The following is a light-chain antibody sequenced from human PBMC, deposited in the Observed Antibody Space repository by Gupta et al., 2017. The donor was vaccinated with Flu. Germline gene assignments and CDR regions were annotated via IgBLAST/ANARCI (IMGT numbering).Light chain of an antibody. CDR2: AAS. CDR3: QHYNNSNI. J-gene: IGKJ2*01. Sequence: EIVITQSPATLSVSPGGRPILSCRASQSVASNLDWYQQKPGQAPSLIIYAASNKDTGAPGWFSGSGERKEFTLTSSRRQDEDSAAYYEQHYNNSNIFGQGTKMEIK. CDR1: QSVASN. V-gene: IGKV3D-15*01.